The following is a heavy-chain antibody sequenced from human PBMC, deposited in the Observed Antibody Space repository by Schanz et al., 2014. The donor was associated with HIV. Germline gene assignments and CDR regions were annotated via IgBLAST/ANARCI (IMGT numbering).Heavy chain of an antibody. CDR2: INEDGSEK. J-gene: IGHJ4*02. Sequence: EVQLVESGGGLVQPGGSLRLSCAASTFTFTSYWMSWVRQAPGKGLEWVANINEDGSEKYYVDSVKGRFTISRDNAKNSLYLQLNSLRVEDTAVYYCARESKRWLQFCFDYWGQGTLVTVSS. CDR1: TFTFTSYW. D-gene: IGHD5-12*01. V-gene: IGHV3-7*01. CDR3: ARESKRWLQFCFDY.